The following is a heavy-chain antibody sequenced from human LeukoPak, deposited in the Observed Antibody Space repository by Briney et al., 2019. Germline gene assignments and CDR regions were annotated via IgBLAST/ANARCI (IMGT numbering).Heavy chain of an antibody. CDR3: ARVVSAAGTIDY. V-gene: IGHV4-31*03. J-gene: IGHJ4*02. Sequence: SETLSLICTVSGGSISSGGYYWSWIRQHPGKGLEWIGYIYYSGSTYYNPSLKSRVTISVDTSKNQFSLKLSSVTAADTAVYYCARVVSAAGTIDYWGQGTLVTVSS. D-gene: IGHD6-13*01. CDR1: GGSISSGGYY. CDR2: IYYSGST.